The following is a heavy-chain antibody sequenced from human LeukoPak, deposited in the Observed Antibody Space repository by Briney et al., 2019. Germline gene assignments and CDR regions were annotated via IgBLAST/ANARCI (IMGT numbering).Heavy chain of an antibody. CDR2: ISYSGST. CDR1: GGSISSGGYY. CDR3: ARVRGYSYGELDY. V-gene: IGHV4-31*03. J-gene: IGHJ4*02. Sequence: SETLSLTCTVSGGSISSGGYYWSWIRQHPGKGLECIGYISYSGSTYYNPSLNSRVTISVGTSKSQFSLKLSSVTAADTAVYYCARVRGYSYGELDYWGQGTLVTVSS. D-gene: IGHD5-18*01.